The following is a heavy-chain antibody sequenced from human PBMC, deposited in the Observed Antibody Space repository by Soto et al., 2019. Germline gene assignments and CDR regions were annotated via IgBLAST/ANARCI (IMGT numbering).Heavy chain of an antibody. J-gene: IGHJ4*02. V-gene: IGHV4-59*08. CDR3: ARHENVDYFDY. D-gene: IGHD3-16*01. CDR2: IYYSGST. CDR1: GGSISSYY. Sequence: QVQLQESGPGLVKPSETLSLTCTVSGGSISSYYWSWIRQPPGKGLEWIGYIYYSGSTNYNPSLKSRVTISVDTSKNQFSLKLSSVTAADTAVYYCARHENVDYFDYWGQGTLVTVSS.